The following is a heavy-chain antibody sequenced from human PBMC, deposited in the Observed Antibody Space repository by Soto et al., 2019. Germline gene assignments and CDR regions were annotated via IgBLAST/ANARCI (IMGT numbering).Heavy chain of an antibody. J-gene: IGHJ5*02. V-gene: IGHV1-18*01. CDR3: ARKSLSNFNWFDP. CDR2: ITGYNGNT. D-gene: IGHD4-4*01. Sequence: ASVKVSCKASGYTFTSYGISWVRQAPGQGLEWMGWITGYNGNTNYAQKLQGRVTMTTDTSTSTAYMELRSLRSDDTAVYYCARKSLSNFNWFDPWGQGTLVTVSS. CDR1: GYTFTSYG.